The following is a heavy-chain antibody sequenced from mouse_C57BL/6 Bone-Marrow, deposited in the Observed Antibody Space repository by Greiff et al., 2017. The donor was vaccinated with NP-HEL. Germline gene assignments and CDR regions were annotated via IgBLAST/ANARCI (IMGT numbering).Heavy chain of an antibody. CDR2: ISSGSSTI. Sequence: EVKLQESGGGLVKPGGSLKLSCAASGFTFSDYGMHWVRQAPEKGLEWVAYISSGSSTIYYADTVKGRFTISRDNAKNTLFLQMTSLRSEDTAMYYCARRSVYYLDYWGQGTTLTVSS. V-gene: IGHV5-17*01. CDR1: GFTFSDYG. CDR3: ARRSVYYLDY. J-gene: IGHJ2*01.